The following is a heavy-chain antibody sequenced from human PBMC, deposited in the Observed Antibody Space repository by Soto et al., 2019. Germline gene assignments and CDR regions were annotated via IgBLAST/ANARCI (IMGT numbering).Heavy chain of an antibody. CDR1: GGSFSGYY. V-gene: IGHV4-34*01. D-gene: IGHD6-13*01. J-gene: IGHJ4*02. Sequence: QVQLQQWGAGLLKPSETLSLTCAVYGGSFSGYYWSWIRQPPGKGLEWIGEINHSGSTNYNPSLKSRVTISVDRAKNQFSLKLSSGTAAATAVYYCARGGRQQLIPTPISYKIDYWGQGTLVTVSS. CDR3: ARGGRQQLIPTPISYKIDY. CDR2: INHSGST.